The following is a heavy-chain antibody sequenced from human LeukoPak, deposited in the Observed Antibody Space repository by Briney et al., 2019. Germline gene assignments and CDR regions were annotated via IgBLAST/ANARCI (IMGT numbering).Heavy chain of an antibody. CDR2: INPQSGGT. Sequence: ASVKVSCKASGYNYRDYYIHWVRHAPGQGLEWVGWINPQSGGTRYAPRFQGRVTMSSDTSINTAYMELRRLTSDDTAVFYCARVYRLFLINQTAAYDIWGQGTGVTVSS. J-gene: IGHJ3*02. D-gene: IGHD2-21*01. V-gene: IGHV1-2*02. CDR3: ARVYRLFLINQTAAYDI. CDR1: GYNYRDYY.